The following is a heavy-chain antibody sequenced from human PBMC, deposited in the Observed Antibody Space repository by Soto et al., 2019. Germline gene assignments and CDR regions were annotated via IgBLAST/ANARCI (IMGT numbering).Heavy chain of an antibody. V-gene: IGHV3-21*01. CDR1: GFTFSSHA. Sequence: GGSLRLSCAASGFTFSSHAMGWLRQAPGTGPEWVAFVEHGGSDTSYADSVKGRFTISRDNAKNSLYLQMNSLRAEDTAVYYCARDYYMDVWGKGTTVTVSS. CDR2: VEHGGSDT. J-gene: IGHJ6*03. CDR3: ARDYYMDV.